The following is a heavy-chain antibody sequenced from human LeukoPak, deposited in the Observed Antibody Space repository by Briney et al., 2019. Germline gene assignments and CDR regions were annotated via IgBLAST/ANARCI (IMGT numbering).Heavy chain of an antibody. D-gene: IGHD1-26*01. CDR3: VKRAGTYFDY. V-gene: IGHV4-59*01. CDR2: MHYSGST. J-gene: IGHJ4*02. Sequence: PSETLSLTCTVSGGSMTGYYWSWIRQPPGKELEYIGYMHYSGSTNYNPSLKSRATISIDTSKNQFSLRLSSVSAADTALYYCVKRAGTYFDYWGQGILVTVSS. CDR1: GGSMTGYY.